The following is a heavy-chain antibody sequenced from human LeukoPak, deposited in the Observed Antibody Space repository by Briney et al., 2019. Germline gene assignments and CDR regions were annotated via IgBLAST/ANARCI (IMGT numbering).Heavy chain of an antibody. J-gene: IGHJ3*02. CDR2: ISYDGSNK. CDR3: ARDRPAHAFDI. CDR1: GFTFSSYA. Sequence: GGSLRLSCAASGFTFSSYAMHWVRQAPGKGLEWVAVISYDGSNKYYADSVKGRFTISRDNSKNTLYLQMNSLRAEDTAVYYCARDRPAHAFDIWGQGTMVTVSS. V-gene: IGHV3-30-3*01.